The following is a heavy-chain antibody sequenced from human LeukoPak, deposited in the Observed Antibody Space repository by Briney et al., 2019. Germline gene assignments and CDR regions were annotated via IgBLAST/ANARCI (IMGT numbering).Heavy chain of an antibody. CDR3: ARGGQQLVRDYYYYGMDV. CDR1: GGTFSSYA. D-gene: IGHD6-13*01. CDR2: IIPIFGIA. V-gene: IGHV1-69*04. Sequence: SVKVSCKASGGTFSSYAISWVRQAPGQGLGWMGRIIPIFGIANYAQKFQGRVTITADKSTSTAYMELSSLRSEDTAVYYCARGGQQLVRDYYYYGMDVWGQGTTVTVSS. J-gene: IGHJ6*02.